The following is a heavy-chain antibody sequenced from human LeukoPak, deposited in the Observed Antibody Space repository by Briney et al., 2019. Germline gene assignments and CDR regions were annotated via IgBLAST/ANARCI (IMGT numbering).Heavy chain of an antibody. CDR2: VSGSGDTT. CDR1: GFTFSNYG. Sequence: GGSLRLSCAASGFTFSNYGMSWVRQAPGKGLDWVSTVSGSGDTTYYADSVKGRFTISRDNSKNTLYLQMNGLRAEDTALYYCAKARSNSGYSTSDSWGQGTLVTVSS. V-gene: IGHV3-23*01. CDR3: AKARSNSGYSTSDS. J-gene: IGHJ4*02. D-gene: IGHD3-22*01.